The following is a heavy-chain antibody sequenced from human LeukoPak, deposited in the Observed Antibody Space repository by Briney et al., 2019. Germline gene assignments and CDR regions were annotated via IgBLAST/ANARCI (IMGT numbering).Heavy chain of an antibody. CDR2: IYYSGST. Sequence: PSDTLSLTCTVSGGSISSYYWSWIPQPPGKGLEWIGYIYYSGSTNYNPSLKSRVTISVDTSKNQFSLKLSCVTGADTAVYYCARQHYDILTGYYASNGFDPWGQGTLVSVSS. J-gene: IGHJ5*02. D-gene: IGHD3-9*01. CDR1: GGSISSYY. V-gene: IGHV4-59*08. CDR3: ARQHYDILTGYYASNGFDP.